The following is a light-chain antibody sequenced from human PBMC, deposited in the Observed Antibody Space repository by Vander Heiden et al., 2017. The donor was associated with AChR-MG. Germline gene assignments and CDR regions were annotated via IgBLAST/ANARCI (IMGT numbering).Light chain of an antibody. CDR3: QQRASWPLYT. V-gene: IGKV3-11*01. CDR1: QSVRSY. J-gene: IGKJ2*01. CDR2: DAS. Sequence: EIALTQSPATLSLSPGERATLSCRASQSVRSYLAWYQQKPGQAPRLLIYDASTRATGIAARFSGSGSGTDFTLTISSLEPEDFAVYYCQQRASWPLYTFGQGTKLEIK.